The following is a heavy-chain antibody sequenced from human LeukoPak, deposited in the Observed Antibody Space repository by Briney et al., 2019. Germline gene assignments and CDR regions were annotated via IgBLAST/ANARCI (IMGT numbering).Heavy chain of an antibody. J-gene: IGHJ4*02. V-gene: IGHV4-4*07. CDR3: ARESYSSSYLCDF. CDR1: GGSISSYY. Sequence: SETLSLTCSVSGGSISSYYWSWIRQPAGKGLEWIGRIYTSGSTNYNPSLKSRVTMSVDTSKNQISLEVNSVTAADTAVYYCARESYSSSYLCDFWGQGTLVTVSS. D-gene: IGHD6-6*01. CDR2: IYTSGST.